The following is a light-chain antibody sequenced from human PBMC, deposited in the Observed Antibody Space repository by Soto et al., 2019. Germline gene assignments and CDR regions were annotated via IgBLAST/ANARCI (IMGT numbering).Light chain of an antibody. CDR3: QQYDGSPRT. V-gene: IGKV3-20*01. CDR2: GAS. CDR1: QSVSSSY. J-gene: IGKJ1*01. Sequence: EIVLTQSPGTLSLSPGERATLSWMASQSVSSSYLAWYQQKPGQAPRLLIYGASSRATGIPDRFTGSGSGTDFTLTISRLEPEDFAVYYCQQYDGSPRTFGQGTKVDIK.